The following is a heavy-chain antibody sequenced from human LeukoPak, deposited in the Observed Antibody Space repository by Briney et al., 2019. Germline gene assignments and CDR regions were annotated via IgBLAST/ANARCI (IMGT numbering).Heavy chain of an antibody. J-gene: IGHJ2*01. CDR3: AKGLDYGDYAYWYFDL. Sequence: GGSLRLSCAASGFTFSSYAMSWVRPAPGKGLEWVSAISGSGGSTYYADSVKGRFTISRDNSKNTLYLQMNSLRAEDTAVYYCAKGLDYGDYAYWYFDLWGRGTLVTVSS. CDR1: GFTFSSYA. D-gene: IGHD4-17*01. CDR2: ISGSGGST. V-gene: IGHV3-23*01.